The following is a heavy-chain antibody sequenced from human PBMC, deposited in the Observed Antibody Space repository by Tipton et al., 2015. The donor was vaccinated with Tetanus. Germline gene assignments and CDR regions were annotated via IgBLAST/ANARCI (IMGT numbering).Heavy chain of an antibody. CDR1: GFTVTGNY. J-gene: IGHJ5*02. V-gene: IGHV3-53*01. CDR3: TRDSHPTTGIIPS. D-gene: IGHD4-23*01. Sequence: SLRLSCAASGFTVTGNYMSWVRQAPGKGLEWVSVIYSGGDAYYADSVKGRFTISRDNSKNTLYPQMNSLRVEDTAVYYCTRDSHPTTGIIPSWGQGTLVTVSS. CDR2: IYSGGDA.